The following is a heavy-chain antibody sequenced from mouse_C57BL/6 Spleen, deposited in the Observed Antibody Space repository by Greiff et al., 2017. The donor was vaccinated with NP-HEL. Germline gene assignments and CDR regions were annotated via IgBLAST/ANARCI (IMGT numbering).Heavy chain of an antibody. D-gene: IGHD4-1*01. CDR1: GFTFSSYA. CDR2: ISDGGSYT. V-gene: IGHV5-4*01. CDR3: ARDLGRGRYFDV. Sequence: DVQLVESGGGLVKPGGSLKLSCAASGFTFSSYAMSWVRQTPEKRLEWVATISDGGSYTYYPDNVKGQFTISRDNAKNNLYLQMSHLKSEDTAMYYCARDLGRGRYFDVWGTGTTVTVSS. J-gene: IGHJ1*03.